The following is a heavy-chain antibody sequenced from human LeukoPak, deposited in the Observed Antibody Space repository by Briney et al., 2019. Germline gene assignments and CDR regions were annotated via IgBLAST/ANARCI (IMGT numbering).Heavy chain of an antibody. D-gene: IGHD3-16*01. CDR2: TYYRSTWLY. V-gene: IGHV6-1*01. Sequence: SQTLSLTCAISGDSVSSNTAAWNWIRQSPSRGLEWLGRTYYRSTWLYDYALSLKSRININPDTSKNQFSLHLNSVTPDDTAVYYCVRDGEGGLDYFDYWGRGTLVTVSS. CDR1: GDSVSSNTAA. CDR3: VRDGEGGLDYFDY. J-gene: IGHJ4*02.